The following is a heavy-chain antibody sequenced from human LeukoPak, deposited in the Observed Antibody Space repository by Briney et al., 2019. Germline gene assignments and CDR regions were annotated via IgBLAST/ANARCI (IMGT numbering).Heavy chain of an antibody. CDR2: INPSGGST. Sequence: GASVKVSCKASGYTFTSYYMHWVRQAPGQGLEWMGIINPSGGSTSYAQKFQGRVTMTRDTSTSTVYMELSSLRSEDTAVYYCARGQNYYDSSGYYLYYFDYWGQGTLVTVSS. D-gene: IGHD3-22*01. V-gene: IGHV1-46*01. J-gene: IGHJ4*02. CDR3: ARGQNYYDSSGYYLYYFDY. CDR1: GYTFTSYY.